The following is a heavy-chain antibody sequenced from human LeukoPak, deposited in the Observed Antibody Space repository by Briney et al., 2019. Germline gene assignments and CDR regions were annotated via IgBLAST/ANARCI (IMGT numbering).Heavy chain of an antibody. V-gene: IGHV4-59*01. D-gene: IGHD3-10*01. CDR2: IYYSGST. CDR3: ARVPSGSGFYYGMDV. J-gene: IGHJ6*02. CDR1: GGSISSYY. Sequence: PSETLSLTCTVSGGSISSYYWSWIRQPPGKGLEWIGYIYYSGSTNYNPSLKSRVTISVDTSKNQFSLKLSSVTAADTAVYYCARVPSGSGFYYGMDVWGQGTTVTVSS.